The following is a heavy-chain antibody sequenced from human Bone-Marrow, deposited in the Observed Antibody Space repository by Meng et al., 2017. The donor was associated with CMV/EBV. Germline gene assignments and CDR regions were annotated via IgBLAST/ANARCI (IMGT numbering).Heavy chain of an antibody. J-gene: IGHJ5*02. CDR1: GFTSSSHA. Sequence: ETLSLTCAASGFTSSSHAMSWVRQAPGKGLEWVSAISGSGGSIYYADSVKGRFTISRDNSKNTLYLQMNSLRAEDTAVYYCAKDGRRDGYNAPWGQGTLVAVSS. CDR2: ISGSGGSI. V-gene: IGHV3-23*01. D-gene: IGHD5-24*01. CDR3: AKDGRRDGYNAP.